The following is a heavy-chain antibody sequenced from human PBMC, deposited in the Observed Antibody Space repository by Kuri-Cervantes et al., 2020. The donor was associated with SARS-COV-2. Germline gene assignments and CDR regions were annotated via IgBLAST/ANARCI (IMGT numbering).Heavy chain of an antibody. Sequence: GESLKISCAASGFTFSSYGMHWVRQAPGKGLEWVAFIRYDGSNKYYADSVKGRFTISRDNSKNTLYLQMNSLRSEDTAVYYCARGVLSSSSWTYYYYYYMDVWGKGTTVTVSS. D-gene: IGHD6-13*01. CDR3: ARGVLSSSSWTYYYYYYMDV. J-gene: IGHJ6*03. CDR1: GFTFSSYG. V-gene: IGHV3-30*02. CDR2: IRYDGSNK.